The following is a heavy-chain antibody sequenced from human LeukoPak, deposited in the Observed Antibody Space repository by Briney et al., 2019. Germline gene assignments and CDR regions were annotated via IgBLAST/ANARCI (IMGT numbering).Heavy chain of an antibody. V-gene: IGHV4-34*01. CDR1: GGSFSGYY. CDR3: ARSNWNYGAFDY. CDR2: INHSGST. D-gene: IGHD1-7*01. Sequence: SETLSLTCAVYGGSFSGYYWSWIRQPPGKGLEWIGEINHSGSTNYNPSLKSRVTISVDTSKNQFSLKLSSVTAADTAVYYCARSNWNYGAFDYWGQGTLVTVSS. J-gene: IGHJ4*02.